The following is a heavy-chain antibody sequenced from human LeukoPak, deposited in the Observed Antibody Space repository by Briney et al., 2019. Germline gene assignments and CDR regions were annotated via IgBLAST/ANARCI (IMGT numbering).Heavy chain of an antibody. V-gene: IGHV3-30*02. CDR1: GFTFSSYG. CDR2: IRYDGSNK. CDR3: AKEAGMATRGSYFDY. D-gene: IGHD5-24*01. J-gene: IGHJ4*02. Sequence: GGSLRLSCAASGFTFSSYGMHWVRQAPGKGLEWVAFIRYDGSNKYYADSVKGRFTISRDNSKNTLYLQMNSLRAEDTAVYYCAKEAGMATRGSYFDYWGQGTLVTVSS.